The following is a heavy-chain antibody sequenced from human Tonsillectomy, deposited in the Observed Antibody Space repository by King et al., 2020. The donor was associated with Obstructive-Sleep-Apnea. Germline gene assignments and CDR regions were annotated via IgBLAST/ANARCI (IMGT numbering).Heavy chain of an antibody. V-gene: IGHV3-21*01. CDR2: ISSTGAYI. J-gene: IGHJ6*02. CDR3: ARDLRHQSFDSRVIYGLDV. D-gene: IGHD3-9*01. CDR1: GFTFSAYS. Sequence: VQLVESGGGLVKPGGSLRLSCAASGFTFSAYSMSWVRQAPGKGLEWVSSISSTGAYIYDAASLKGRFTISRDNAEDSLYLQISGLRAEDTAVYFCARDLRHQSFDSRVIYGLDVWGQGTTVTVSS.